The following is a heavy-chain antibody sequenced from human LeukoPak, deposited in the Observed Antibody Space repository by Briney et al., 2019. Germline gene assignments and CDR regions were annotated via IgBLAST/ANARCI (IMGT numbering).Heavy chain of an antibody. CDR2: VSGSGSTV. CDR1: GFTFGSSV. Sequence: GGSLRLSCAASGFTFGSSVMNWVRQLPGKRLEWVAYVSGSGSTVYYADSVKGRFTISRDNGKSSLYLQMNSLRVEDTALYYCVRQFASWGQGTLVTVSS. J-gene: IGHJ4*02. V-gene: IGHV3-48*01. CDR3: VRQFAS.